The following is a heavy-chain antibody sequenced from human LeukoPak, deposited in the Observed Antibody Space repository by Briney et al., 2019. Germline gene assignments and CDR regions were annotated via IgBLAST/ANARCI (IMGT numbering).Heavy chain of an antibody. CDR1: GFTTNY. CDR2: IYSGDTT. CDR3: ARDLWDATGY. J-gene: IGHJ4*02. Sequence: PGGSLRLSCAVSGFTTNYMSWVRQAPGKGLEWVSVIYSGDTTYYADPVRGRFTISRDISKNTLYLQMNSLRPGDTAVYHCARDLWDATGYWGQGTLVTVSS. D-gene: IGHD3-3*01. V-gene: IGHV3-66*02.